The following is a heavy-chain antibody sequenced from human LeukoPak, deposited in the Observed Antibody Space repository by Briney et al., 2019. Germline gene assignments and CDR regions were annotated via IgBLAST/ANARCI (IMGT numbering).Heavy chain of an antibody. CDR1: GYTFTSYG. CDR2: ISAYNGNT. Sequence: ASVKVSCKASGYTFTSYGISWVRQAPGQGLEWMGWISAYNGNTNYAQKLQGRVTMTTDTSTSTAYMELSRLRSDDTAVYYCARAYDILTGSDFDYWGQGTLVTVSS. J-gene: IGHJ4*02. V-gene: IGHV1-18*01. CDR3: ARAYDILTGSDFDY. D-gene: IGHD3-9*01.